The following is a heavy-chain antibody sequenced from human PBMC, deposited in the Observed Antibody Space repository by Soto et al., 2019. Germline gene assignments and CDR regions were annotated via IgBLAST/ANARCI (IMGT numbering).Heavy chain of an antibody. CDR1: GFNFGSYG. CDR3: ARGANIKVGGIKNYYFDS. J-gene: IGHJ4*02. Sequence: GGSLRLSCVASGFNFGSYGMYWVRQAPGKRLEWVSSISAVSTYIYYGDSVKGRFTISRDNAKNSMFLQMDSLTVEDTAVYYCARGANIKVGGIKNYYFDSRGQGIPVTVSS. CDR2: ISAVSTYI. V-gene: IGHV3-21*01. D-gene: IGHD3-10*01.